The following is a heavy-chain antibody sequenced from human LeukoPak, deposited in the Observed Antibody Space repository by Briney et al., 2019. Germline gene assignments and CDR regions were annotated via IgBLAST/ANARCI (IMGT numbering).Heavy chain of an antibody. V-gene: IGHV4-59*08. CDR2: IYYSGST. J-gene: IGHJ4*02. D-gene: IGHD3-22*01. CDR1: GGSISSYY. CDR3: ARYYDSSGYSFDY. Sequence: SGTLSLTCTVSGGSISSYYWSWIRQPPGKGLEWIGYIYYSGSTNYNPSLKSRVTISVDTSKNQFSLKLSSVTAADTAVYYCARYYDSSGYSFDYWGQGTLVTVSS.